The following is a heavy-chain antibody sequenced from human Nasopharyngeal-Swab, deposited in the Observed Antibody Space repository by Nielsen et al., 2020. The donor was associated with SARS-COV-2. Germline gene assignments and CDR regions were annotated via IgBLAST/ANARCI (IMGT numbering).Heavy chain of an antibody. J-gene: IGHJ4*02. CDR1: GFTFSSYG. CDR3: ARDFPFGGDVVY. V-gene: IGHV3-33*01. CDR2: IWYDGSNK. Sequence: GGTLRLSCAASGFTFSSYGMHWVRQAPGKGLEWVAVIWYDGSNKYYADSVKGRFTISRDNSKNTLYLQMNSLRAEDTAVYYCARDFPFGGDVVYWGQGTLVTVSS. D-gene: IGHD3-10*01.